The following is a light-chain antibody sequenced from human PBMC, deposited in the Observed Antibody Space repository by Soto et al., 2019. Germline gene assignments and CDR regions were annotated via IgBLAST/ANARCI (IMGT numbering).Light chain of an antibody. CDR1: QSISSY. J-gene: IGKJ1*01. CDR3: QQSYSTPT. V-gene: IGKV1-39*01. CDR2: AAS. Sequence: DIQMTQSPSSLSASVGDRVTITCRASQSISSYLNWYQQKPGKAPKLLIYAASSLQSGVPSRFSGSGSGTDSTLTISSLQPEDFATYYCQQSYSTPTFGQGTKVDIK.